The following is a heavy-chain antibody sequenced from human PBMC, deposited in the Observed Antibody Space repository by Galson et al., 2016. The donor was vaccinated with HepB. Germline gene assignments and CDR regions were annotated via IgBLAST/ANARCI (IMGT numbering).Heavy chain of an antibody. CDR1: GGSMMINHRY. CDR3: ARESGYHDR. Sequence: LTCTVSGGSMMINHRYWGWLRQTPGKGLEWIGTTHHSGSTYYNPSLESRVTISIDTSKNQFSLKLSSVTAADTALYFCARESGYHDRWGQGILLTVSS. CDR2: THHSGST. D-gene: IGHD5-18*01. J-gene: IGHJ5*02. V-gene: IGHV4-39*07.